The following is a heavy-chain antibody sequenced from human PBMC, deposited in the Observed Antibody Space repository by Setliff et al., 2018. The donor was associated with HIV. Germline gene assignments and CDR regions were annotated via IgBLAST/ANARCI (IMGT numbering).Heavy chain of an antibody. J-gene: IGHJ4*02. CDR3: VGGSGTDRDDY. D-gene: IGHD3-10*01. CDR1: GFTFSDYY. Sequence: LRLSCTASGFTFSDYYMSWIRQSPGKGLEWISYISRSGTTIYYAASVKGRFTISRDDSENSLYLLMNSLKSEDTAVYYCVGGSGTDRDDYWGRGALVTVSS. V-gene: IGHV3-11*01. CDR2: ISRSGTTI.